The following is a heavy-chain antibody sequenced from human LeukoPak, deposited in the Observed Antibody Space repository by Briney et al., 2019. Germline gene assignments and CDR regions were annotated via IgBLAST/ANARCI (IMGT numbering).Heavy chain of an antibody. CDR2: IKYDESEK. J-gene: IGHJ5*01. Sequence: PGGSLRLSCGVSGFTFSNSWMTWVRQAPGKGLEWVGNIKYDESEKYYAESVKGRFSISRDNAQNSLFLQMNSLRAEDTAVYYCATHVGYSGYAVEDSWGQGTLVTVSS. CDR3: ATHVGYSGYAVEDS. CDR1: GFTFSNSW. V-gene: IGHV3-7*01. D-gene: IGHD5-12*01.